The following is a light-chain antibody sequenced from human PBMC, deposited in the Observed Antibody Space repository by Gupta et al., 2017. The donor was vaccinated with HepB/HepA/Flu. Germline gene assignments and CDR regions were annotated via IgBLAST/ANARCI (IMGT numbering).Light chain of an antibody. V-gene: IGKV1-39*01. Sequence: DIQMTQSPYSLSASVGDRVTITCRARQSISSYLNWYQQKPGKAPKLLIYAASSLQSGVPSRVSGSGSGTDFTLTISRLQPEDFATYYCQQSYSTLWTFGQGTKVEIK. CDR3: QQSYSTLWT. CDR2: AAS. J-gene: IGKJ1*01. CDR1: QSISSY.